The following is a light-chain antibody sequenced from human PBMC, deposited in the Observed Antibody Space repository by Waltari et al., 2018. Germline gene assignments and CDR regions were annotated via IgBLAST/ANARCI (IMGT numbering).Light chain of an antibody. CDR1: SSDVGSYNR. Sequence: QSALTQPPSVSGSPGQSVTISCTGTSSDVGSYNRVSWYQQSPGTAPKLIIYEVSNRPSGVPDRFPGSKSCNTASLTISGLQAEDEADYYCSSYRMSSTLGVLGGGTKLTVL. CDR2: EVS. V-gene: IGLV2-18*02. J-gene: IGLJ2*01. CDR3: SSYRMSSTLGV.